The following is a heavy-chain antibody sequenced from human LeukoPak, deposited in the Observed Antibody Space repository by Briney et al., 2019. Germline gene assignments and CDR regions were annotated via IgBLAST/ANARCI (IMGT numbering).Heavy chain of an antibody. Sequence: GGSLRLACAAAGFTFSSYAMSWVRQAPGKGLEWGSAISGSGGSTYYADSVKGRFTISRDNSKTTLYLQMNRLRAEDTAVYYCASVDFDWPNDYWGQGTLVTVSS. CDR2: ISGSGGST. J-gene: IGHJ4*02. CDR1: GFTFSSYA. CDR3: ASVDFDWPNDY. V-gene: IGHV3-23*01. D-gene: IGHD3-9*01.